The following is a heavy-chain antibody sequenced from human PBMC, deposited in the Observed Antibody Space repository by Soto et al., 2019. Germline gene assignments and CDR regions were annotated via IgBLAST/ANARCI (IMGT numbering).Heavy chain of an antibody. V-gene: IGHV4-39*01. Sequence: QLQLQESGPGLVKPSETLSLTCTVSGGSISSSSYYWGWIRQPPGKGLEWIGSIYYSGSTYYNPSLKSRVTISVDTSKNQFSLKLSSETAADTAVYYCASIYSGYDYYDYWGQGTLVTVSS. J-gene: IGHJ4*02. CDR1: GGSISSSSYY. CDR3: ASIYSGYDYYDY. D-gene: IGHD5-12*01. CDR2: IYYSGST.